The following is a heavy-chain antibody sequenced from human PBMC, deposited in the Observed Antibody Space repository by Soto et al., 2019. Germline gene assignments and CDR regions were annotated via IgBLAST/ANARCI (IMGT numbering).Heavy chain of an antibody. V-gene: IGHV4-34*01. D-gene: IGHD6-13*01. Sequence: SETLSLTCAVYGGSFSGYHWSWIRQPPGKGLEWIGEINHSGSTNYNPSLKSRVTISVDTSKNQFSLKLSSVTAADTAVYYCAAIPGIAAAGTLGPWGQGTLVTVSS. CDR3: AAIPGIAAAGTLGP. CDR1: GGSFSGYH. J-gene: IGHJ5*02. CDR2: INHSGST.